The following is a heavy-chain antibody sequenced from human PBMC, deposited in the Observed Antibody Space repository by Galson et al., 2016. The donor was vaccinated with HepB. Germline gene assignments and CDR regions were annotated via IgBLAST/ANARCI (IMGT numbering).Heavy chain of an antibody. V-gene: IGHV3-7*03. CDR3: ASRIYITSWYAPVLSY. Sequence: SLRLSCAGSGFTFSKYWMSWVRQAPGKGLEWVANINQDGSQKYYVDSVEGRFAISRDNAKNSLFLQMNSLRAEDTAVYYCASRIYITSWYAPVLSYWGQGSLVTVSS. J-gene: IGHJ4*02. CDR2: INQDGSQK. CDR1: GFTFSKYW. D-gene: IGHD2-2*01.